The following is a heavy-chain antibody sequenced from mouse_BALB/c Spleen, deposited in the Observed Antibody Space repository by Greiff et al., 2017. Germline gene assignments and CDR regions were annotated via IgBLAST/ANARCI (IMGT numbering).Heavy chain of an antibody. V-gene: IGHV2-2*02. CDR3: ARKGYYCSSNGFAY. Sequence: VQGVESGPGLVQPSQSLSITCTVSGFSLTSYGVHWVRQSPGKGLEWLGVIWSGGSTDYNAAFISRLSISKDNSKSQVFFKMNSLQANDTAIYYCARKGYYCSSNGFAYWGQGTLVTVSA. CDR2: IWSGGST. CDR1: GFSLTSYG. D-gene: IGHD1-1*01. J-gene: IGHJ3*01.